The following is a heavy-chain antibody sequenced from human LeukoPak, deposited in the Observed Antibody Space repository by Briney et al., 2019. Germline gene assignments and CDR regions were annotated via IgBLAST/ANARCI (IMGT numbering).Heavy chain of an antibody. CDR2: IYSGGST. CDR1: GFTVSSNY. D-gene: IGHD6-13*01. CDR3: ARTGSNFDY. V-gene: IGHV3-53*01. J-gene: IGHJ4*02. Sequence: PGGSLTLSCAASGFTVSSNYMIWLRQAPGQGLEWVSVIYSGGSTYYADFVKGRFTISRDNTKNTLYLQINSLRAEDTAVYYCARTGSNFDYWGQGTLVTVSS.